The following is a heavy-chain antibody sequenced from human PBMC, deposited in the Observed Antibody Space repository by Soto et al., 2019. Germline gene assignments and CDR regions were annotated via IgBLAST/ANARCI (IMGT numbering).Heavy chain of an antibody. Sequence: EVQLVETGGGLIQPGGSLRLSCEASGFTVSSNYMSWVRQAPGKRLEWVSIIYSGGSTYYADSVKGGFTISRDNSNKALYLQMNSLSAEDTAVYYCARLGDGGYSAYDWGQRALVTFAS. D-gene: IGHD4-17*01. CDR2: IYSGGST. CDR3: ARLGDGGYSAYD. J-gene: IGHJ4*02. CDR1: GFTVSSNY. V-gene: IGHV3-53*02.